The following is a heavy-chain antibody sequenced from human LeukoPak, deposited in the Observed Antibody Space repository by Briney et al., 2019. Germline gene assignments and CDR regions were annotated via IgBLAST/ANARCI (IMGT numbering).Heavy chain of an antibody. V-gene: IGHV3-11*04. CDR1: GFTFSDYY. D-gene: IGHD3-16*02. CDR2: ISSSGSTT. J-gene: IGHJ4*02. Sequence: GGSLRLSCAASGFTFSDYYMSWIRQAPGKGLEWVSYISSSGSTTYYADSVKGRFTISRDNSKNTLYLQMNSLRAEDTAVYYCASFIYVWGSYPTDYWGQGTLVTVSS. CDR3: ASFIYVWGSYPTDY.